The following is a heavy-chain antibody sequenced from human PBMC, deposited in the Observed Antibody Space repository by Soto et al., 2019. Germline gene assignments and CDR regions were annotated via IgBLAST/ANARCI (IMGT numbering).Heavy chain of an antibody. Sequence: GGSLRLSCAASGFTFSSYSMNWVRQAPGKGLEWVSSISSSSYIYYADSVKGRFTISRDNAKNSLYLQMNSLRAEDTAVYYCARSSSIAARGDAFDIWGQGTMVTVSS. D-gene: IGHD6-6*01. CDR1: GFTFSSYS. CDR2: ISSSSYI. J-gene: IGHJ3*02. CDR3: ARSSSIAARGDAFDI. V-gene: IGHV3-21*01.